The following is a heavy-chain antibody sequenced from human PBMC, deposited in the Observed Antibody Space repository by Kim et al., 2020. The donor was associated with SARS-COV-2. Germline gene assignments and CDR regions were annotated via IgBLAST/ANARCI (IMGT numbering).Heavy chain of an antibody. V-gene: IGHV3-48*02. J-gene: IGHJ4*02. Sequence: GGSLRLSCAPSGFTLSSYSMTWVRQAPGRGLEWVAYISSSSSAISYADSVKGRFTVSRDNGKNSVYLQMNSLRDEDTAVYYCATSAYDYVWGSYRYTGYFEYWGQGSLVTVSS. CDR1: GFTLSSYS. CDR3: ATSAYDYVWGSYRYTGYFEY. D-gene: IGHD3-16*02. CDR2: ISSSSSAI.